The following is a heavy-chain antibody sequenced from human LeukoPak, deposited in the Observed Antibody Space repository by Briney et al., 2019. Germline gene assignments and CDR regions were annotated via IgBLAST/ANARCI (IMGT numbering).Heavy chain of an antibody. CDR2: LSYSGST. D-gene: IGHD3-10*01. Sequence: SETLSLTCTVSGDSISSFDYYWDWIRQPPGKGLEWIGSLSYSGSTYYNSSLKSRLAISADMSKNHFSLKLSSVTAADTAVYYCTRLPGGSESHDHWGPGTLVTVSS. V-gene: IGHV4-39*02. CDR3: TRLPGGSESHDH. CDR1: GDSISSFDYY. J-gene: IGHJ4*02.